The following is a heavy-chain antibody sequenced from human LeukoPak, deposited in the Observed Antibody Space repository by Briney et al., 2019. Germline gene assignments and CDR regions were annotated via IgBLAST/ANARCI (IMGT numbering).Heavy chain of an antibody. J-gene: IGHJ3*02. D-gene: IGHD2-21*02. Sequence: GGSLRLSCEASEFTFSSCALSWVRQAPGKGLEWVSAISGGGGKTWYADSVKGRFTISRDNSKNTLYLQMNSLRAEDTALYYCAKDPIVFNSGDYYLGAFNIWGQGAMVTVSS. CDR3: AKDPIVFNSGDYYLGAFNI. CDR2: ISGGGGKT. V-gene: IGHV3-23*01. CDR1: EFTFSSCA.